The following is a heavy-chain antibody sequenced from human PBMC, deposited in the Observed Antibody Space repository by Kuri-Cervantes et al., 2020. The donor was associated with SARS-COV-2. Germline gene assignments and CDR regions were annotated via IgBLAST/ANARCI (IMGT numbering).Heavy chain of an antibody. V-gene: IGHV3-23*01. CDR1: GFTFSSYA. CDR3: AKGPTRGYCSSTSCYNWFDP. CDR2: ISGSGGGT. Sequence: GESLKISCAASGFTFSSYAMSWARQAPGKGLEWVSAISGSGGGTYYADSVKGRFTISRDNSKNTLYLQMNSLRAEDTAVYYCAKGPTRGYCSSTSCYNWFDPWGQGTLVTVSS. J-gene: IGHJ5*02. D-gene: IGHD2-2*01.